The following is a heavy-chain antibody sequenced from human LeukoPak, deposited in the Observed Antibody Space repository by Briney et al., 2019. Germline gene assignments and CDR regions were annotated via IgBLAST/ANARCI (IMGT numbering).Heavy chain of an antibody. V-gene: IGHV1-2*02. D-gene: IGHD3-10*01. CDR1: GYTLTELS. CDR2: INPNSGGT. CDR3: AREDILLWFGDLLSTRVDRKKNWFDP. J-gene: IGHJ5*02. Sequence: GASVKVSCKVSGYTLTELSMHWVRQAPGQGLEWMGWINPNSGGTNYAQKFQGRVTMTRDTSISTAYMELSRLRSDDTAVYYCAREDILLWFGDLLSTRVDRKKNWFDPWGQGTLVTVSS.